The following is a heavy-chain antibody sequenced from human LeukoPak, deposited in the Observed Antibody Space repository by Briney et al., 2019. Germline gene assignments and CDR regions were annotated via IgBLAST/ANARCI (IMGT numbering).Heavy chain of an antibody. CDR2: IYYSGST. CDR1: GGSISSGDYY. Sequence: PSQTLSLTCTVSGGSISSGDYYWSWIRQPPGKGLEWIGYIYYSGSTYYNPSLKSRVTISVDTSKNQFSLKLSSVTAADTAVYYCARESWSPPLKDLNFGVVIPRTPSGYMDVWGKGTTVTVSS. V-gene: IGHV4-30-4*08. CDR3: ARESWSPPLKDLNFGVVIPRTPSGYMDV. J-gene: IGHJ6*03. D-gene: IGHD3-3*01.